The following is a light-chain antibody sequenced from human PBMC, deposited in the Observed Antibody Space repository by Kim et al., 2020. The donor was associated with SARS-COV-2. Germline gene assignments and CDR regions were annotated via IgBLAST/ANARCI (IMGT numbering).Light chain of an antibody. CDR1: SGHSRYA. Sequence: GASVKLTCTLSSGHSRYAIAWHQKQPEKGPRYLMKVNSDGSHNKGDGIPDRFSGYSAGAERYLIISSLQSEDETDYYCQTWGTGGVFGGGTQLTVL. CDR3: QTWGTGGV. V-gene: IGLV4-69*01. CDR2: VNSDGSH. J-gene: IGLJ3*02.